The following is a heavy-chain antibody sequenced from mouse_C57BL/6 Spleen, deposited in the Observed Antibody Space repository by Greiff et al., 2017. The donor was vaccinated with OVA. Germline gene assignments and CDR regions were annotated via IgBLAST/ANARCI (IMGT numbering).Heavy chain of an antibody. J-gene: IGHJ2*01. CDR3: ARRGNYPFDY. CDR1: GFTFSSYG. V-gene: IGHV5-6*02. Sequence: EVKVVESGGDLVKPGGSLKLSCAASGFTFSSYGMSWVRQTPDKRLEWVATISSGGSYTYYPDSVKGRFTISRDNAKNTLYLQMSSLKSEDTAMYYCARRGNYPFDYWGQGTTLTVSS. D-gene: IGHD2-1*01. CDR2: ISSGGSYT.